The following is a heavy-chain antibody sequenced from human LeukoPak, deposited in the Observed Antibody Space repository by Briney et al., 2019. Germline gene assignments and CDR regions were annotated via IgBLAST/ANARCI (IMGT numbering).Heavy chain of an antibody. CDR2: INHSGST. D-gene: IGHD3-22*01. CDR3: ARPEDYDSAGYSSYFHH. CDR1: GGSFSNYY. Sequence: ETLSLTCAVYGGSFSNYYWSWIRQSPGKGLEWIGQINHSGSTNYNPSLKSRVTISVDTSKNQFSLKMSSVTAADTAVYYCARPEDYDSAGYSSYFHHWGQGTLVTVSS. J-gene: IGHJ1*01. V-gene: IGHV4-34*01.